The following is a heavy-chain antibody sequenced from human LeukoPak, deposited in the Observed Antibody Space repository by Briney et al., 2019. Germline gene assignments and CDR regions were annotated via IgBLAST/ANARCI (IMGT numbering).Heavy chain of an antibody. CDR1: GFTFGSYG. J-gene: IGHJ4*02. CDR3: AADSSGYYRGDY. V-gene: IGHV3-30*03. Sequence: SGRSLRLSCAASGFTFGSYGMHWVRQAPGKGLEWVAVISYHGSQKYYVDSVRGRFTISRDNSKNTLFLQMNSLRAEDTAVYYCAADSSGYYRGDYWGQGTLVTVSS. CDR2: ISYHGSQK. D-gene: IGHD3-22*01.